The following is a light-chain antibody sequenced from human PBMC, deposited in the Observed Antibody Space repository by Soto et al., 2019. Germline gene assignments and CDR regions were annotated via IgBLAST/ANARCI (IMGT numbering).Light chain of an antibody. CDR2: GAS. J-gene: IGKJ4*01. Sequence: EIVLTQSPGTLSLSSGERATLSCRASQSVRSNYLAWYQQKPGQAPGLLIYGASSRATGIPDRFGGSGSGTDFTLTISRLEPEDFAVYYFQQYASSPLTFGGGTKVEIK. CDR1: QSVRSNY. CDR3: QQYASSPLT. V-gene: IGKV3-20*01.